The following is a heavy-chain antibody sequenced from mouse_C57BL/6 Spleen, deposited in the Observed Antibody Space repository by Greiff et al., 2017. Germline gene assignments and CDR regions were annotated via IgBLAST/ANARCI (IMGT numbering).Heavy chain of an antibody. CDR1: GYAFSSYW. Sequence: QVQLQQSGAELVKPGASVKISCKASGYAFSSYWMNWVKQRPGKGLEWIGQIYPGDGDTNYNGKFKGKATLTADKSSSTAYMQLSSLTSEDSAVYFGAFDYYGSREFAYWGQGTLVTVSA. CDR2: IYPGDGDT. CDR3: AFDYYGSREFAY. V-gene: IGHV1-80*01. D-gene: IGHD1-1*01. J-gene: IGHJ3*01.